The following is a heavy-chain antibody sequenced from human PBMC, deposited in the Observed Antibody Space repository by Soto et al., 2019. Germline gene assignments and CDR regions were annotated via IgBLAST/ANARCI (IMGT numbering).Heavy chain of an antibody. V-gene: IGHV1-18*01. D-gene: IGHD5-12*01. CDR1: GYTFTSYG. CDR2: ISAYNGNT. Sequence: ASVKVSCKASGYTFTSYGISWVRQAPGQGLEWMGWISAYNGNTNYAQKLQGRVTMTTDTSTSTAYMELRSLRSDDTAVYYCASYIVATRAHYYYYGMDVWGQGTTVTVSS. J-gene: IGHJ6*02. CDR3: ASYIVATRAHYYYYGMDV.